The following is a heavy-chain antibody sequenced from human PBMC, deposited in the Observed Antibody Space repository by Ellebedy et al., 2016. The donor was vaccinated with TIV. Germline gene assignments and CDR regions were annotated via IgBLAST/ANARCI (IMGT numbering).Heavy chain of an antibody. CDR1: GGPLRNYA. V-gene: IGHV1-69*13. CDR3: ARDTHYYVQYLQH. Sequence: ASVKVSCKASGGPLRNYAISWVRQAPGQGLEWMGGIMAMFGTAHYAQKFQGRVAITADESTSTVYMELSSLRSEDTAAYYCARDTHYYVQYLQHWGQGTLVTVSS. CDR2: IMAMFGTA. D-gene: IGHD3-10*02. J-gene: IGHJ1*01.